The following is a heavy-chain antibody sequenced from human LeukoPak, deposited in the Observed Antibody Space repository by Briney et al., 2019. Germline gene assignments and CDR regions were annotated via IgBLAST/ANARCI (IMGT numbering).Heavy chain of an antibody. CDR3: ARGDYYDSRGYSPEGAFDI. V-gene: IGHV4-38-2*02. J-gene: IGHJ3*02. CDR1: GYSISSGYY. D-gene: IGHD3-22*01. CDR2: IYHSGST. Sequence: SETLSLTCTVSGYSISSGYYWGWIRQPPGKGLEWIGSIYHSGSTYYNPSLKSRVTISVDTSKNQFSLKLSSVTAADTAVYYCARGDYYDSRGYSPEGAFDIWGQGTMVTVSS.